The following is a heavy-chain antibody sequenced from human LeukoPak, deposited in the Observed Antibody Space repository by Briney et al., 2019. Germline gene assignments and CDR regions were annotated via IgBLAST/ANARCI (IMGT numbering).Heavy chain of an antibody. D-gene: IGHD6-19*01. Sequence: PSETLSLTCTVSVGSFSSGSSYWSWIRRPAGKGLEWFGVIYTSGSTNYNPSLKSRVTISVDTSKNQFSLKLSSVTAADTAVYYCARERGSREWLGSYYYYYYGMDVWGQGTTVTVSS. CDR3: ARERGSREWLGSYYYYYYGMDV. V-gene: IGHV4-61*02. CDR1: VGSFSSGSSY. CDR2: IYTSGST. J-gene: IGHJ6*02.